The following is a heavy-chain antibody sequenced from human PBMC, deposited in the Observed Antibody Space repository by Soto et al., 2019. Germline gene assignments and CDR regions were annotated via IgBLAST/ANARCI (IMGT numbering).Heavy chain of an antibody. CDR3: AKDLRTTISDYGMDV. CDR2: ISYDETNE. Sequence: QVQLVESGGGLVQPGGSLRLTCVASGFTFGSHGMHWVRQAPGKGLEWVAVISYDETNEHYVDSVKGRFTISRGNSKSILYLQMNRLRPEDTAVYKCAKDLRTTISDYGMDVWGQGTTVTVSS. J-gene: IGHJ6*02. V-gene: IGHV3-30*18. CDR1: GFTFGSHG.